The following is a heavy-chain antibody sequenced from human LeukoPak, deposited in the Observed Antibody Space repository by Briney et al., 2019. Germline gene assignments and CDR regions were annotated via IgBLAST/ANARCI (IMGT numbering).Heavy chain of an antibody. CDR1: GYSFTAYW. CDR2: IYPGDSTT. CDR3: ARHSGSGSYYVDY. Sequence: GESLKISCKGSGYSFTAYWIGWVRQMPGKGLEWMGIIYPGDSTTRYSPSFQGQVAISADKSISTAYLQWSSLKASDTAMYYCARHSGSGSYYVDYWGQGTLVTVSS. V-gene: IGHV5-51*01. D-gene: IGHD3-10*01. J-gene: IGHJ4*02.